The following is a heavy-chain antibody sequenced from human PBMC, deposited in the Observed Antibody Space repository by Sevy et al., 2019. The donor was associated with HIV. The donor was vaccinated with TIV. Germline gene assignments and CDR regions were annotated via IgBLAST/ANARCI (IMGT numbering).Heavy chain of an antibody. V-gene: IGHV1-18*01. Sequence: ASVKVSCKASGYTFSTYRISWVRQAPGQGLELMGWVSARNGDTNYAQKFQGRVTMITDTSTSTAYMDLRSLRSDDTAIYYCARAYCSGGRCYSLAYWGQGTLVTVSS. CDR3: ARAYCSGGRCYSLAY. J-gene: IGHJ4*02. CDR2: VSARNGDT. D-gene: IGHD2-15*01. CDR1: GYTFSTYR.